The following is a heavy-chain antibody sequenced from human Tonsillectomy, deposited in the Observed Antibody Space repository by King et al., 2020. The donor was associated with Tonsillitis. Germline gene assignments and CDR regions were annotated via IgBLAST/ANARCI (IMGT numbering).Heavy chain of an antibody. V-gene: IGHV1-46*01. CDR3: ARDRPCSSASCYGGSWFYP. J-gene: IGHJ5*02. Sequence: VQLVQSGAEVKKPGASVKVSCKASGYTFTSYYMHWVRQAPGQGLEWMGMINPSGGTTSYAQKFQGRVTMTRDTSTNTVYMEVSSLRSEDTAVYYCARDRPCSSASCYGGSWFYPWGQGTLVTVCS. D-gene: IGHD2-2*01. CDR1: GYTFTSYY. CDR2: INPSGGTT.